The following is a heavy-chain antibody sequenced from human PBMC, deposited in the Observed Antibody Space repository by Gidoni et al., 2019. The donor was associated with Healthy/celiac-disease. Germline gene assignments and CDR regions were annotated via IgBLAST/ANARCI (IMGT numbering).Heavy chain of an antibody. CDR3: ARDGYCSSTSCLLRSPEYFQH. V-gene: IGHV3-21*01. J-gene: IGHJ1*01. D-gene: IGHD2-2*01. Sequence: SISSSSSYIYYADSVKGRFTISRDNAKNSLYLQMNSLRAEDTAVYYCARDGYCSSTSCLLRSPEYFQHWGQGTLVTVSA. CDR2: ISSSSSYI.